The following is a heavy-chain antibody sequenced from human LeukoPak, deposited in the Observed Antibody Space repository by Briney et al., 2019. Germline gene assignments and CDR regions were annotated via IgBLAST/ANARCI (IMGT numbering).Heavy chain of an antibody. CDR3: ARDAKQWLGHYFDY. Sequence: GGSLRLSCAASGFTFSGYSMSWVRQAPEKGLEWVSSISHSSSYIYYADSLRGRFTISRDNTKNSLYLDINSLRAEDTAVYYCARDAKQWLGHYFDYWGQGTLVTVSS. J-gene: IGHJ4*02. CDR2: ISHSSSYI. V-gene: IGHV3-21*01. D-gene: IGHD6-19*01. CDR1: GFTFSGYS.